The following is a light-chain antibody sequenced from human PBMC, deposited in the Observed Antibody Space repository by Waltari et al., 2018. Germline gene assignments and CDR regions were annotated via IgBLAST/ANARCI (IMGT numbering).Light chain of an antibody. CDR3: QHYDSYSAT. CDR1: ESMTRW. V-gene: IGKV1-5*03. Sequence: DIQMTQSPSTLSESVGDRVTITRRSSESMTRWLAWYQQKAGNAPKLLIYKASILESGVPSRFSGGGSGTEFTLTISSLQPDDFATYYCQHYDSYSATFGRGTKVEIK. J-gene: IGKJ4*02. CDR2: KAS.